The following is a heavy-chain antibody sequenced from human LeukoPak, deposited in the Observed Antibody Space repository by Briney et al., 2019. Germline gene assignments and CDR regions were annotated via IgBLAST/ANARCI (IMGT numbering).Heavy chain of an antibody. D-gene: IGHD2-2*01. Sequence: GASVKVSCKASGGTFSSYAISWVRQAPGQGLEWMGGIIPIFGTANYAQKFQGRVTITTDESTSRAYMELSSLRSEDTAVYYCARAGVVPAAPPPLSSRPGNYYYYMDVWGKGTTVTVSS. CDR3: ARAGVVPAAPPPLSSRPGNYYYYMDV. J-gene: IGHJ6*03. CDR2: IIPIFGTA. CDR1: GGTFSSYA. V-gene: IGHV1-69*05.